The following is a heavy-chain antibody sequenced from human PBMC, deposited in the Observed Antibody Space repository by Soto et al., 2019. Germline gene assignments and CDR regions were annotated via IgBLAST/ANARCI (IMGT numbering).Heavy chain of an antibody. D-gene: IGHD3-22*01. V-gene: IGHV3-11*06. J-gene: IGHJ3*02. CDR3: AREGYYYDSSGYYFNAFDI. CDR1: GFTFSDYY. Sequence: GGSLRLSCAASGFTFSDYYMSWIRQAPGKGLEWVSYISSSSSYTNYADSVKGRFTISRDNSKNTLYLQMNSLRAEDTAVYYCAREGYYYDSSGYYFNAFDIWGQGTMVTVSS. CDR2: ISSSSSYT.